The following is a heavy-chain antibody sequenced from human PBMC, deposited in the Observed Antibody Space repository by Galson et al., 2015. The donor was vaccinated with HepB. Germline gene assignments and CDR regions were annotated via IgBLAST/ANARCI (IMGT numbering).Heavy chain of an antibody. D-gene: IGHD3-10*01. CDR3: AKQPWEVYDAFDI. J-gene: IGHJ3*02. Sequence: SLRLSCAASGFTFSSYAMSWVRQAPGKGLEWVSAISGSGGSTYYADSVKGRFTISRDNSKNTLYLQMNSLRAEDTAVYYCAKQPWEVYDAFDIWGQGTMVTVSS. CDR1: GFTFSSYA. CDR2: ISGSGGST. V-gene: IGHV3-23*01.